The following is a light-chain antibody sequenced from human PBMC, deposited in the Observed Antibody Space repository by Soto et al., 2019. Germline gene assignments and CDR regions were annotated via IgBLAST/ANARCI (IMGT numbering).Light chain of an antibody. J-gene: IGKJ5*01. Sequence: DIQVTQSPSSLSASVGDRLTITCRASQSIGNYLNWYQQKPGEVPKLLIYSASSLQSGVPSRFSGSASGTDFTLSISNLQPEDFATYYCQQSFRPHITFGQGTRLEIK. CDR2: SAS. CDR3: QQSFRPHIT. CDR1: QSIGNY. V-gene: IGKV1-39*01.